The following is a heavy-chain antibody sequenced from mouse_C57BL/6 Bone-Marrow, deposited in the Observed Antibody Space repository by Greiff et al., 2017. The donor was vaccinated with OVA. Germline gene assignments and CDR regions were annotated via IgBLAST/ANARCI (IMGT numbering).Heavy chain of an antibody. CDR3: ARGYGNVYYAMDY. D-gene: IGHD2-1*01. CDR2: INPNNGGT. V-gene: IGHV1-22*01. J-gene: IGHJ4*01. Sequence: VQLQQSGPELVKPGASVKMSCKASGYTFTDYNMHWVKQSHGKSLEWIGYINPNNGGTSYNQKFKGKATLTVNKSSSTAYMELRSLTSEDSAVYYCARGYGNVYYAMDYWGQGTSVTVSS. CDR1: GYTFTDYN.